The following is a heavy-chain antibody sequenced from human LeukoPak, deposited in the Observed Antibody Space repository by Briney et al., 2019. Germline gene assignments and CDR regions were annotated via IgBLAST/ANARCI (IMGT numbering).Heavy chain of an antibody. J-gene: IGHJ4*02. Sequence: GASVKVSCKASGYTFTSYYIHWVRQAPGQGLEWMGIINPSGGSTSYAQKFQGRVTMTRDTSTSTVYMELSSLRSEDTAVYYCARDQAGTPSRYWGQGTLVTVSS. CDR2: INPSGGST. CDR1: GYTFTSYY. D-gene: IGHD1-7*01. V-gene: IGHV1-46*01. CDR3: ARDQAGTPSRY.